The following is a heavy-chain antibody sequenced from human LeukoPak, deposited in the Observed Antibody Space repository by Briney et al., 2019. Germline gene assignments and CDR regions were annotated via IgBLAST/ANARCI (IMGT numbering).Heavy chain of an antibody. CDR1: GGSISGYY. J-gene: IGHJ4*02. Sequence: SETLSLTCTVSGGSISGYYWSWIRQPPGKGLEWIGFIYYSGSTNYNPSLKSRVTMSVDTSKNQVSLKLSSVTAADTAVYYCARDLGYGRGFDYWGQGSLVTVSS. CDR2: IYYSGST. CDR3: ARDLGYGRGFDY. V-gene: IGHV4-59*01. D-gene: IGHD5-18*01.